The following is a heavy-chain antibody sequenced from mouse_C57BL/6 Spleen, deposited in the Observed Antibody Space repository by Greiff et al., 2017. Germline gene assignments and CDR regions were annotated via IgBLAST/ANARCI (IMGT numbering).Heavy chain of an antibody. J-gene: IGHJ3*01. CDR2: INPGSGGT. Sequence: QVQLQQSGAELVRPGTSVKVSCTASGYAFTNYLIEWVKQRPGQGLEWIGVINPGSGGTNYNEKFKGKATLTADKSYSTAYMQISGLTSEDSAVYFCEREGDYYSWFAYWGQGTLVTVSA. D-gene: IGHD2-1*01. CDR1: GYAFTNYL. CDR3: EREGDYYSWFAY. V-gene: IGHV1-54*01.